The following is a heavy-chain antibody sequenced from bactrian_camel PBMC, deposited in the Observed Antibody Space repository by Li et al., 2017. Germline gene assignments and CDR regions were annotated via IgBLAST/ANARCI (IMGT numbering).Heavy chain of an antibody. CDR2: ISSDGSKT. Sequence: HVQLVESGGGSVQAGGSLRLSCVVSGFPFSTYYMTWVRQAPGKGPEWVSKISSDGSKTFYAESVKDRFTISRDNAENTVYLQMNSLKSEDTAMYYCGSQGAFGKGTQVTVS. V-gene: IGHV3-2*01. CDR1: GFPFSTYY. D-gene: IGHD1*01. J-gene: IGHJ7*01.